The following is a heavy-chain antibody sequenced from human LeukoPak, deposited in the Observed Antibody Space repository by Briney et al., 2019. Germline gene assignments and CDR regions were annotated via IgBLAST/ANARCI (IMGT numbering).Heavy chain of an antibody. CDR3: ARDGFRDDSSGYRARHYYYYYMDV. D-gene: IGHD3-22*01. Sequence: GASVKVSCKVSGYTLTELSMHWVRQAPGKGLEWMGGFDPEDGETIYAQKFQGRVTITADESTSTAYMELSSLRSEDTAVYYCARDGFRDDSSGYRARHYYYYYMDVWGKGTTVTISS. CDR1: GYTLTELS. V-gene: IGHV1-24*01. J-gene: IGHJ6*03. CDR2: FDPEDGET.